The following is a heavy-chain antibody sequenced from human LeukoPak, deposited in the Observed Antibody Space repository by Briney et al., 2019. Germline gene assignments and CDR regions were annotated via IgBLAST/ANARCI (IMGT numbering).Heavy chain of an antibody. J-gene: IGHJ4*02. CDR1: GDAINGSGW. V-gene: IGHV4-4*02. D-gene: IGHD6-19*01. CDR2: IHHSGIA. Sequence: PSETLSLTCTVSGDAINGSGWWTWVRQPPGKGLERIAEIHHSGIANYNSSLKSRAAISMDRSKSHLYLKVNSVTAADTAVYFCARDFPTDRGWFFDSWGQGNLVTVSS. CDR3: ARDFPTDRGWFFDS.